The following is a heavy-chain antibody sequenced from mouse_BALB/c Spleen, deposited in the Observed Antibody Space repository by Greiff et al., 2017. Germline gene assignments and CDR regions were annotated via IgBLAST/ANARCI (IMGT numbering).Heavy chain of an antibody. Sequence: QVQLQQSGPGLVQPSQSLSITCTVSGFSLTSYGVHWVRQSPGKGLEWLGVIWSGGRTDYNAAFISRLSISKDNSKSQVFFKMNSLQADDTAIYYCARNWGTTVDPFAYWGQGTLVTVSA. V-gene: IGHV2-4-1*01. D-gene: IGHD1-1*01. J-gene: IGHJ3*01. CDR3: ARNWGTTVDPFAY. CDR2: IWSGGRT. CDR1: GFSLTSYG.